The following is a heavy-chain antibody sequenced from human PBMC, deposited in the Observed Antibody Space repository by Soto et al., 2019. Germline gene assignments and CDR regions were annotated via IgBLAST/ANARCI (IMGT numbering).Heavy chain of an antibody. V-gene: IGHV3-30*18. D-gene: IGHD5-18*01. CDR3: AKGGQLWTNYYYYGMDV. CDR1: GFTFSSYG. CDR2: ISYDGSNK. Sequence: GGSLRLSCAASGFTFSSYGMHWVRQAPGKGLEWVAVISYDGSNKYYADSVKGRFTISRDNSKNTLYLQMNSLRAEDTAVYYCAKGGQLWTNYYYYGMDVWGQGTTVTVYS. J-gene: IGHJ6*02.